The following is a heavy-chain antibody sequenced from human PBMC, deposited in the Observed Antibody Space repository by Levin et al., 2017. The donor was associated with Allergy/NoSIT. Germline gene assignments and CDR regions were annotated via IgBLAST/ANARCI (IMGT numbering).Heavy chain of an antibody. Sequence: ASVKVSCKASGYTFTSYGITWVRQAPGQGLEWMGWISVYNGNTKYAQKVQGRVTMTIDTSTSTAYMELRSLRSDDTAVYFCARATYYSPSGCFYYLYGMEVWGQGSRVTVSS. V-gene: IGHV1-18*01. CDR1: GYTFTSYG. CDR2: ISVYNGNT. CDR3: ARATYYSPSGCFYYLYGMEV. J-gene: IGHJ6*02. D-gene: IGHD3-10*01.